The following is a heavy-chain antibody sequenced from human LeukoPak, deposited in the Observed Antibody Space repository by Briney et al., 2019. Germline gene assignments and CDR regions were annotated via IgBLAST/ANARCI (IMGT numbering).Heavy chain of an antibody. CDR3: AKARRYTSDLDY. CDR2: ITASGGNS. D-gene: IGHD6-19*01. Sequence: GGSLRLSCAASGLTFSSYALSWVRQTPGKGLEWVSAITASGGNSYYTDSVKGRFTISRDISKSTLYLQLNSLRAEDTAVYYCAKARRYTSDLDYWGQGTLVTVSS. V-gene: IGHV3-23*01. J-gene: IGHJ4*02. CDR1: GLTFSSYA.